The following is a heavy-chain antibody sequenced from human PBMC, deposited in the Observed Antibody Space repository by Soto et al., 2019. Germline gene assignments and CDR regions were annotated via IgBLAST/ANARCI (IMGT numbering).Heavy chain of an antibody. CDR2: IHHSGST. D-gene: IGHD6-19*01. Sequence: QMQLQESGPGLVKPSETLSLTCAVSSASIISEQRWSWVRQPQGKGLEWIGEIHHSGSTNNNPSLRSRVTMSVDKSKNQFSLNLNSVTAADTAVYDWARSFGWYAIDQWGQGTLVIVSS. CDR3: ARSFGWYAIDQ. J-gene: IGHJ4*02. V-gene: IGHV4-4*02. CDR1: SASIISEQR.